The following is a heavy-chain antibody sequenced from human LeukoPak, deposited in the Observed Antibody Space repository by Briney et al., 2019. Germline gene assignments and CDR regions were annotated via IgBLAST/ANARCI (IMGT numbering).Heavy chain of an antibody. D-gene: IGHD3-22*01. J-gene: IGHJ4*02. Sequence: SETLSLTCAVYGGSFSGYYWSWIRQPPGKGLEWIGEINHSGSTNYNPSLKSRVTISVDTSKNQFSLKLSSVTAADTAVYYCARGLGYYYDSSGPSLEYWGQGTLVTVPS. V-gene: IGHV4-34*01. CDR3: ARGLGYYYDSSGPSLEY. CDR2: INHSGST. CDR1: GGSFSGYY.